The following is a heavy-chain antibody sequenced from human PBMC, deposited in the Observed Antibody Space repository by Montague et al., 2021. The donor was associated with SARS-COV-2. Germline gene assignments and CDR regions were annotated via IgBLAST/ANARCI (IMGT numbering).Heavy chain of an antibody. V-gene: IGHV4-39*01. CDR2: IYYSGST. CDR1: GGSISSSSYF. D-gene: IGHD3-3*01. Sequence: SETLSLTCTVSGGSISSSSYFWGWIRQPPGKGLEWIGSIYYSGSTYYNPSLKSRVTISVDTSKNQFSLKLSSVTAADTAVFYCARKTSRGLTIFRVVTASYCFDYWGQGTLVTVSS. CDR3: ARKTSRGLTIFRVVTASYCFDY. J-gene: IGHJ4*02.